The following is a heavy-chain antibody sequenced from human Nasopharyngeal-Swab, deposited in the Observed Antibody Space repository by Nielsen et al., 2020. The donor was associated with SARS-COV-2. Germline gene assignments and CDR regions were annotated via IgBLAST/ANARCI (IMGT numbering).Heavy chain of an antibody. CDR3: ATTLQWLVTNWFDP. V-gene: IGHV1-2*06. CDR1: GYTFTGYY. CDR2: INPNSGGT. Sequence: AAVKGSCQASGYTFTGYYMHWVRPAPGQGREWMGRINPNSGGTNHAQKVQGRVTMTRDTSISTAYMELSRLRSGDTAVYYCATTLQWLVTNWFDPWGQGTLVTVSS. D-gene: IGHD6-19*01. J-gene: IGHJ5*02.